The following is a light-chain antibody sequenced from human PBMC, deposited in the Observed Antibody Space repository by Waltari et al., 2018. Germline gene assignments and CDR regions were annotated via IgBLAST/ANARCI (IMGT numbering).Light chain of an antibody. CDR2: GKT. Sequence: SSDLTQDPAVSVALGQTVRFNCHGDSRRYNYANWYRQKPGQAPQLVVCGKTNRPAGVQDGFSGSYAAEAASVTIPWAQAEDGAGYSRNSRDSNGNPFVYGPEAKVPVL. CDR3: NSRDSNGNPFV. J-gene: IGLJ1*01. V-gene: IGLV3-19*01. CDR1: SRRYNY.